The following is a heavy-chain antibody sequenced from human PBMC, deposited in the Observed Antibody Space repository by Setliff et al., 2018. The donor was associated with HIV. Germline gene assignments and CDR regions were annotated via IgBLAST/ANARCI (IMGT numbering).Heavy chain of an antibody. CDR1: GYIFTDYY. CDR2: VSPFDDGT. CDR3: ASVRYSGYSGDYYYYMDV. D-gene: IGHD5-12*01. V-gene: IGHV1-46*01. J-gene: IGHJ6*03. Sequence: ASVKVSCKASGYIFTDYYMHWVRQAPGQGLEWMAMVSPFDDGTNYAQKFQGRVTITADKSTSTAYMELSSLRSEDTAVYYCASVRYSGYSGDYYYYMDVWGKGTTVTVSS.